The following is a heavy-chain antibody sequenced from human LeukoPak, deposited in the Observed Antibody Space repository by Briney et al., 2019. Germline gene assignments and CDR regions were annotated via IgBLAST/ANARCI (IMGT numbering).Heavy chain of an antibody. Sequence: SQTLSLTCTVSGGSISSGDYYWSWIRQPPGKGLEWIGYIYYSGSTYYNPSLKSRVTISVDTSKNQFSLKLSSVTAADTAVYYCGREHLRLGLRLYCHYGMDVWGKGTTVTVSS. D-gene: IGHD3-16*01. CDR1: GGSISSGDYY. J-gene: IGHJ6*04. V-gene: IGHV4-30-4*01. CDR3: GREHLRLGLRLYCHYGMDV. CDR2: IYYSGST.